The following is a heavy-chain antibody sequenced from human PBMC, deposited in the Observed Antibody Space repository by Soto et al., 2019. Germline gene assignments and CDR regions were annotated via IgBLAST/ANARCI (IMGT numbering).Heavy chain of an antibody. CDR3: AREEGQWLVDYFDY. Sequence: ESGGGVVQPGRSLRLSCAASGFTFSSYAMHWVRQAPGKGLEWVAVISYDGSNKYYADSVKGRFTISRDNSKNTLYLQMNSLRAEDTAVYYCAREEGQWLVDYFDYWGQGTLVTVSS. J-gene: IGHJ4*02. V-gene: IGHV3-30-3*01. CDR2: ISYDGSNK. D-gene: IGHD6-19*01. CDR1: GFTFSSYA.